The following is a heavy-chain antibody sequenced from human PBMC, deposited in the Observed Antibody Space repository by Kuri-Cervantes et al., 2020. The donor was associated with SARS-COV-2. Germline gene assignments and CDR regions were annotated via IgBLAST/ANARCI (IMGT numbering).Heavy chain of an antibody. CDR1: GYSISSGGYS. D-gene: IGHD3-3*01. Sequence: SETLSLTCAVSGYSISSGGYSWSWIRQPPGKGLEWIGSIYQAGSTFYNPSPKSRVSISLYRSKNQYSLTLSSVTAADTAVYYCVAAILGVDTGYFQHWGQGTLVTVSS. CDR2: IYQAGST. CDR3: VAAILGVDTGYFQH. V-gene: IGHV4-30-2*01. J-gene: IGHJ1*01.